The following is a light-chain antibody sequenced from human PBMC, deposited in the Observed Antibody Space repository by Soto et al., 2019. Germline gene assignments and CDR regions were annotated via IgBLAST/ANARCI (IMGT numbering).Light chain of an antibody. CDR1: SSNIGAGYD. Sequence: QSVLTQPPSVSGAPGQRVTISCTGSSSNIGAGYDVHWYQQLPGTAPTLLISGNTDRPSGVPDRFSGSKSGTPASLAITGLQTEDEADYYCQSFDRSLTAWVFGGGTKVTVL. V-gene: IGLV1-40*01. CDR3: QSFDRSLTAWV. CDR2: GNT. J-gene: IGLJ3*02.